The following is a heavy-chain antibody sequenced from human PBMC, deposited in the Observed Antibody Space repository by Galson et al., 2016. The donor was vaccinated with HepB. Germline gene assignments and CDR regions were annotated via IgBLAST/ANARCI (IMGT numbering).Heavy chain of an antibody. Sequence: SLRLSCAASGFPTFTNFAMSWVRQAPGKGLEWVSTMSGSGRGTFYADSVKGRFTISRDNSKNTLYLEMNSLRAEDTAVYYCAKNRGSDYKNYYMHVWGKGTTVTVSS. J-gene: IGHJ6*03. CDR1: GFPTFTNFA. CDR2: MSGSGRGT. CDR3: AKNRGSDYKNYYMHV. V-gene: IGHV3-23*01. D-gene: IGHD4-11*01.